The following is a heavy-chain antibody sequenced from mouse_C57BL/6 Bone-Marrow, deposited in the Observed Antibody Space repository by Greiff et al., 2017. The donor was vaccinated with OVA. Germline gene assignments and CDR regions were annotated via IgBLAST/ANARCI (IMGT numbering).Heavy chain of an antibody. CDR1: GYTFTSYG. V-gene: IGHV1-81*01. CDR2: IYPRSGNT. Sequence: LVESGAELARPGASVKLSCKASGYTFTSYGISWVKQRTGQGLEWIGEIYPRSGNTYYNEKFKGKATLTADKSSSTAYMELRSLTSEDSAVYFCAKGGKNYFDYWGQGTTLTVSS. J-gene: IGHJ2*01. CDR3: AKGGKNYFDY. D-gene: IGHD2-1*01.